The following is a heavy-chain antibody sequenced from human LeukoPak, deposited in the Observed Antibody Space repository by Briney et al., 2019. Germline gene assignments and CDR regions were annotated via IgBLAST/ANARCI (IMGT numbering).Heavy chain of an antibody. Sequence: PGGSLRLSCAASGFSFSTYWMSWVRQAPGKGLEWVANIKQDGSEKYYVGSVKGRFTISRDNANNSLYLQMSSLRVEDTAVYYCARLRHFWSRRDKWGQGTLVSVSS. D-gene: IGHD3-3*02. CDR3: ARLRHFWSRRDK. CDR2: IKQDGSEK. J-gene: IGHJ4*02. V-gene: IGHV3-7*01. CDR1: GFSFSTYW.